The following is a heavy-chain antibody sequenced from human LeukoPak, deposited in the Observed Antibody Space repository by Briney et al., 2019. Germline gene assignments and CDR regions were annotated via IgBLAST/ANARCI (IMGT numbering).Heavy chain of an antibody. CDR2: ISSSSSYI. CDR3: ARDPDSIYGSGSYSAEYFQH. D-gene: IGHD3-10*01. CDR1: GFTFSSYS. Sequence: GGSLRLSCAASGFTFSSYSMNWVRQAPGKGLEWVSSISSSSSYIYYADSVKGRFTISRDNAKNSLYLQMNSLRAEDTAVYYCARDPDSIYGSGSYSAEYFQHWGQGTLVTVSS. J-gene: IGHJ1*01. V-gene: IGHV3-21*01.